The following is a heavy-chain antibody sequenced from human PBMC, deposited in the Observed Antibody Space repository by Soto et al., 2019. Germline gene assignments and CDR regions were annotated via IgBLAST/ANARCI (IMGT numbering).Heavy chain of an antibody. CDR2: ISYDGSNK. CDR1: GFTFSSYA. J-gene: IGHJ4*02. D-gene: IGHD3-10*01. Sequence: QVQLVESGGGVVQPGRSLRLSCAASGFTFSSYAMHWVRQAPGKGLEWVAVISYDGSNKYYADSVKGRFTISRDNSKNTLYLQMNSLSAEDTAVYYCARDIIATYGSGSYPCYWGQGTLVTVSS. CDR3: ARDIIATYGSGSYPCY. V-gene: IGHV3-30-3*01.